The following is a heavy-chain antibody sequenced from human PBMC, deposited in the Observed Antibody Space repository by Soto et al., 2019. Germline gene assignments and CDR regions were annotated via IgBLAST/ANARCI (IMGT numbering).Heavy chain of an antibody. CDR3: ARDPRLPVVRGEPCAFDI. CDR2: IIPIFGTA. CDR1: GGTFSSYS. V-gene: IGHV1-69*13. J-gene: IGHJ3*02. D-gene: IGHD3-10*01. Sequence: GASVKVSCKASGGTFSSYSISWVRQAPGQRLEWMGGIIPIFGTANYAQKFQGRVTITADESTSTAYMELSSLRSEDTAVYYCARDPRLPVVRGEPCAFDIWGQGTMVTVSS.